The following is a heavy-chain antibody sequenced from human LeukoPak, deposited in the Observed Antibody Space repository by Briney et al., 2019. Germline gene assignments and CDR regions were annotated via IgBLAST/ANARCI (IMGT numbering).Heavy chain of an antibody. CDR1: GGSINGYY. D-gene: IGHD3-22*01. Sequence: SETLSLTCTVSGGSINGYYWSWIQQPPEKGLEWIGYIYYRGSTNYNPSLKSRVTMSVDTSKNQFSLKLSSVTAADTAVYYRARADYDTSAYYYTFDYWGQGTLVTVSS. J-gene: IGHJ4*02. CDR2: IYYRGST. CDR3: ARADYDTSAYYYTFDY. V-gene: IGHV4-59*01.